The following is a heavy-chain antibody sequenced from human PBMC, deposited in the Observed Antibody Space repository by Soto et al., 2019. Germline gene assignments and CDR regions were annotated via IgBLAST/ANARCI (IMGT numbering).Heavy chain of an antibody. J-gene: IGHJ3*02. V-gene: IGHV1-69*13. CDR1: GGTFSSYA. Sequence: SVKVSCKASGGTFSSYAISWVRQAPGQGLEWMGGIIPIFGTANYAQKFQGRVTITADESTSTAYMELSSLRSEDTAVYYCARVRGAAAPAALLDAFDIWGQGTMVTVSS. CDR2: IIPIFGTA. CDR3: ARVRGAAAPAALLDAFDI. D-gene: IGHD3-10*01.